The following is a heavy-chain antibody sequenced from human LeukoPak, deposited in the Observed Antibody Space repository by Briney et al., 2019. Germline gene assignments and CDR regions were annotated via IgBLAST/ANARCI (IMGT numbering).Heavy chain of an antibody. Sequence: SETLSLTCAVYGGSFSGYYWSWIRQPPGKGLEWIGEINHSGSTNYNPSLKSRVTISVDTSKNQFSLKLSSVTAADTAVYYCARTAYRWLRSGGWFDPWGQGTLVTVSS. CDR1: GGSFSGYY. CDR2: INHSGST. V-gene: IGHV4-34*01. CDR3: ARTAYRWLRSGGWFDP. J-gene: IGHJ5*02. D-gene: IGHD6-19*01.